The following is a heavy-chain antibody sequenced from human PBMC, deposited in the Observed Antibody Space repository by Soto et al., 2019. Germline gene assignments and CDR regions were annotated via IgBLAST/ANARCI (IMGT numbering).Heavy chain of an antibody. Sequence: GGSLRMSCVASGFTFSSYAMNWVRQAPGKGLEWVSGISGSGCNTDYADSVKGRFTISRDNSKNTLYLQMNSLRAEDTAVYYCARDGAYSSGWYPADYWGQGTLVTVSS. V-gene: IGHV3-23*01. CDR3: ARDGAYSSGWYPADY. CDR1: GFTFSSYA. D-gene: IGHD6-19*01. CDR2: ISGSGCNT. J-gene: IGHJ4*02.